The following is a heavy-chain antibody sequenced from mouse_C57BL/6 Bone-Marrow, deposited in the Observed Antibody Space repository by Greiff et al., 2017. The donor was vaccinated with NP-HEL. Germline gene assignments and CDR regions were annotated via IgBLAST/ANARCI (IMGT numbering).Heavy chain of an antibody. CDR3: AIVYDGYLYYFDY. D-gene: IGHD2-3*01. CDR1: GYTFTSYW. Sequence: VQLQQPGAELVKPGASVKVSCKASGYTFTSYWMHWVKQRPGQGLEWIGRINPSDSDTNYNQKFKGKATLTVDKSSSTAYMQLSSLTSEDSAVYYCAIVYDGYLYYFDYWGQGTTLTVSS. J-gene: IGHJ2*01. CDR2: INPSDSDT. V-gene: IGHV1-74*01.